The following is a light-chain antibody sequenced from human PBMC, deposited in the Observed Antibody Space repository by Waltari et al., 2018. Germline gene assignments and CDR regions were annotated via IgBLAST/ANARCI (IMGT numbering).Light chain of an antibody. CDR1: QSITYY. J-gene: IGKJ3*01. Sequence: DIQMTQSPSSLSASIGDRVTLTCRASQSITYYLNWYQQKPGKAPKLLIHAASSLPSGVPSRFSGSGSGTDFTLTISSLQPEDYATYYCQQSYNTPFTFGPGTKVDIK. CDR3: QQSYNTPFT. CDR2: AAS. V-gene: IGKV1-39*01.